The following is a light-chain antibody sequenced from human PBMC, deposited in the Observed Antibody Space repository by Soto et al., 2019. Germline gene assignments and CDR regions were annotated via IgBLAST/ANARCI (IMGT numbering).Light chain of an antibody. CDR3: QSYDTNTVL. J-gene: IGLJ2*01. Sequence: NFMLTQPHAVSESPGKTVTISCTRSSGSIGSNSVQWYQQRQGSAPSIVIYEDDQRPSGVPNRFAGSIDRSSNSASLTISGLQTEDEADYFCQSYDTNTVLFGGGTKLTVL. V-gene: IGLV6-57*04. CDR2: EDD. CDR1: SGSIGSNS.